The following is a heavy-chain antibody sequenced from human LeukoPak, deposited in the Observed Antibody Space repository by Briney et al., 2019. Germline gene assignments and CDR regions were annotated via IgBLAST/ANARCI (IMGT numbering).Heavy chain of an antibody. D-gene: IGHD6-19*01. CDR1: GFTFSSYA. J-gene: IGHJ6*02. Sequence: GGSLRLSCAASGFTFSSYAMSWIRQAPGKGLEWVSAISGSGGSTYYADSVKGRFTISRDNSKNTLYLQMNSLRAEDTAVYYCANRKGVAGRRGYYYYGMDVWGQGATVTVSS. V-gene: IGHV3-23*01. CDR3: ANRKGVAGRRGYYYYGMDV. CDR2: ISGSGGST.